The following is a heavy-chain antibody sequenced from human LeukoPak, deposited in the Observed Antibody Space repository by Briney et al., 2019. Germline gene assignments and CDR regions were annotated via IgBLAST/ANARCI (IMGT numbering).Heavy chain of an antibody. D-gene: IGHD3-10*01. CDR2: VSSTGSGT. V-gene: IGHV3-23*01. CDR3: AKDRPLLWFGPTDA. CDR1: GFTFSTYG. J-gene: IGHJ5*02. Sequence: PGGSLTLSCVASGFTFSTYGMSWVRQAPGKGLEWVAAVSSTGSGTYYPDSLKGRFIISRDNSQNTVFLQMNSLRPEDTAFYFCAKDRPLLWFGPTDAWGQGILVTVSS.